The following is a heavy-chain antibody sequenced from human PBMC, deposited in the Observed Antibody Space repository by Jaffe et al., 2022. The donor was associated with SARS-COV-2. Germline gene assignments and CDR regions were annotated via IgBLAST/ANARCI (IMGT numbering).Heavy chain of an antibody. CDR1: GFSFSSYA. CDR3: VKVLKPASSDIVFDS. V-gene: IGHV3-23*04. CDR2: ISGRDSGHGTWT. J-gene: IGHJ4*02. D-gene: IGHD2-15*01. Sequence: EVQLVESGGGLVQPGGSLRLSCAASGFSFSSYAMTWVRQAPGKGLEWVSAISGRDSGHGTWTHHADSAKGRFTISRDDSRNTLYLEMNSLRAEDTAVYHCVKVLKPASSDIVFDSWGQGILVTVSS.